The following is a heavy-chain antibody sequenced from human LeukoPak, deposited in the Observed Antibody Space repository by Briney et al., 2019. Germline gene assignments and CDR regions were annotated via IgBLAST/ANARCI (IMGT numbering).Heavy chain of an antibody. CDR2: INPSSGDT. CDR1: GYTSTGYY. J-gene: IGHJ1*01. Sequence: ASVKVSCKASGYTSTGYYMHWVRQSPGQGLEWMGWINPSSGDTEYAQKFQGRVTMTRDTSISTAYMELSRLRYDDTAVYYCARPDCGGDCRLIQYWGQGTLVTVSS. CDR3: ARPDCGGDCRLIQY. V-gene: IGHV1-2*02. D-gene: IGHD2-21*01.